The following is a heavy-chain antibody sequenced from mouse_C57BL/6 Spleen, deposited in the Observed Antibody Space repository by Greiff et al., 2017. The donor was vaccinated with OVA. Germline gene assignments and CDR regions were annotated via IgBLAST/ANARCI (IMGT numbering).Heavy chain of an antibody. D-gene: IGHD1-1*01. Sequence: VQLKQSGPELVKPGASVKISCKASGYTFTDYYMNWVKQSHGKSLEWIGDINPNNGGTSYNQKFKGKATLTVDKSSSTAYMELRSLTSEDSAVYYCARPTVVADYYAMDYWGQGTSVTVSS. J-gene: IGHJ4*01. V-gene: IGHV1-26*01. CDR1: GYTFTDYY. CDR3: ARPTVVADYYAMDY. CDR2: INPNNGGT.